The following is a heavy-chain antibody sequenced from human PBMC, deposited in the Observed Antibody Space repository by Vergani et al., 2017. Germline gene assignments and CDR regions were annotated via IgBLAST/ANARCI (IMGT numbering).Heavy chain of an antibody. D-gene: IGHD2-2*01. V-gene: IGHV4-38-2*01. CDR2: IYHSGST. CDR3: ARGLIVVVPAAHYYGMDV. J-gene: IGHJ6*02. Sequence: QVQLQESGPGLVKPSETLSLTCAVSGYSISSGYYWGWIRQPPGKGLEWIGSIYHSGSTYYNPSLKSRVTISVDTSKNQFSLKLSSVTAADTAVYYCARGLIVVVPAAHYYGMDVWGQGTTVTVSS. CDR1: GYSISSGYY.